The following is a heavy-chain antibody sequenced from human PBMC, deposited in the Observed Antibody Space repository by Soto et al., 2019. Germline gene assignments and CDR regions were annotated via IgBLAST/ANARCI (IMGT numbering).Heavy chain of an antibody. CDR2: FSAYNGNT. V-gene: IGHV1-18*01. CDR3: ARDIGGAAAGTHYFDY. J-gene: IGHJ4*02. Sequence: ASLKVSCKASGYTFTSYGISWVRQAPGQGLEWMGWFSAYNGNTNYAQKLQGRVTMTTDTSTSTAYMELRSLRSDDTAVYYCARDIGGAAAGTHYFDYWGQGTLVTVSS. D-gene: IGHD6-13*01. CDR1: GYTFTSYG.